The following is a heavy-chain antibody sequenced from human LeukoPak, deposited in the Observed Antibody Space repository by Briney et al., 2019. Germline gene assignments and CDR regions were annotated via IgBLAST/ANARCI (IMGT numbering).Heavy chain of an antibody. CDR1: GYTFTGYY. J-gene: IGHJ4*02. D-gene: IGHD6-19*01. CDR2: INPNSGGT. Sequence: ASVKVSCKASGYTFTGYYMHWVRQAPGQGLEWMGWINPNSGGTNYAQKFRGRVTMTRDTSISTAYMELSRLRSDDTAVYYCAREISPNSSGDYWGQGTLVTVSS. CDR3: AREISPNSSGDY. V-gene: IGHV1-2*02.